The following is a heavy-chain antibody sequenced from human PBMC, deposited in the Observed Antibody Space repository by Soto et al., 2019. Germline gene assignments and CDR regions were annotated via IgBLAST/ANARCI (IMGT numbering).Heavy chain of an antibody. CDR1: GYTFSTFD. D-gene: IGHD6-6*01. V-gene: IGHV1-18*01. CDR3: ARAHRGPYSSSSDMDV. CDR2: ISAYNGNT. J-gene: IGHJ6*02. Sequence: QVQLVQSGAEVKKPGASVKVSCKASGYTFSTFDISWVRQAPGQGLEWMGWISAYNGNTNYAQKLQGRVTLTTDTSTSTAYMELRSLRSDDTAVYYCARAHRGPYSSSSDMDVWGQGTTVTVSS.